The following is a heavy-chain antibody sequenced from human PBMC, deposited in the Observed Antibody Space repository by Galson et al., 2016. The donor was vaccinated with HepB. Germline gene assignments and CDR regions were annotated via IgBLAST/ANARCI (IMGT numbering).Heavy chain of an antibody. CDR1: GFTFSTYA. Sequence: SLRLSCAASGFTFSTYAMHWVRQAPGKGLEWVADILDNGNNKYYADSVKGRFSISRDSSKSTVYLQLNSLRAEDTAVYYCARDSGDPGPFDYWGRGTLVTVSS. D-gene: IGHD4-17*01. V-gene: IGHV3-33*05. CDR2: ILDNGNNK. CDR3: ARDSGDPGPFDY. J-gene: IGHJ4*02.